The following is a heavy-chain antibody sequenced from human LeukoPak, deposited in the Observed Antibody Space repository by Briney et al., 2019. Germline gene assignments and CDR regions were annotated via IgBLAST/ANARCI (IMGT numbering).Heavy chain of an antibody. D-gene: IGHD3-22*01. J-gene: IGHJ4*02. V-gene: IGHV1-18*01. CDR1: GYTFTSYG. Sequence: GASVKVSCKASGYTFTSYGMSWVRQAPGQGLEWMGWISAYNGNTNYAQKLQGRVTMTTDTSTSTAYMELRSLRSDDTAVYYCAREVYYDSSGYYFDYWGQGTLVTVSS. CDR3: AREVYYDSSGYYFDY. CDR2: ISAYNGNT.